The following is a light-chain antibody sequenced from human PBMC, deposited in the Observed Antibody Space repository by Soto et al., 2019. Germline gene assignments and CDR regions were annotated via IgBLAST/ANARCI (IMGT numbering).Light chain of an antibody. Sequence: QSVLTQPPSVSAAPGQKVTISCSGSSSNIGNNYVSWYQQLPGTAPKLLIYDNNKRPSGIPDQFSGSKSGTSATLGITGLQTGDEADYYCGTWDSSLSAAVFGGGTQLTVL. CDR1: SSNIGNNY. V-gene: IGLV1-51*01. J-gene: IGLJ7*01. CDR2: DNN. CDR3: GTWDSSLSAAV.